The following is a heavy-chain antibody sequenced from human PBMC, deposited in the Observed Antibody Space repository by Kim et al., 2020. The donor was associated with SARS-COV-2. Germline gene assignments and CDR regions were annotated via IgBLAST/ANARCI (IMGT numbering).Heavy chain of an antibody. CDR2: ISGSGDTT. D-gene: IGHD3-10*01. V-gene: IGHV3-23*01. CDR3: AKARYTGTGSFNGAFDD. J-gene: IGHJ4*02. Sequence: GGSLRLSCAASGFTFSSYAMSWVRQAPGKGLEWVSGISGSGDTTYYADSVKGRFTISRDNSKNTVYLQMSSLRAEDTAGYYCAKARYTGTGSFNGAFDDWGQGTLVTVSS. CDR1: GFTFSSYA.